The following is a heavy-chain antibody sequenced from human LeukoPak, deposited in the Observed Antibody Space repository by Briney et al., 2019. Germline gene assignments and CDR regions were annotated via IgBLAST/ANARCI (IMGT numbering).Heavy chain of an antibody. D-gene: IGHD2-2*01. V-gene: IGHV1-2*02. CDR3: ARALRYCSSTSCYPARNWFDP. Sequence: ASVKVSCKASGYTFTCYYMHWVRQAPGQGLEWMGWINPNSGGTNYAQKFQGRVTMTRDTSISTAYMELSRLRSDDTAVYYCARALRYCSSTSCYPARNWFDPWGQGTLVTVSS. CDR2: INPNSGGT. CDR1: GYTFTCYY. J-gene: IGHJ5*02.